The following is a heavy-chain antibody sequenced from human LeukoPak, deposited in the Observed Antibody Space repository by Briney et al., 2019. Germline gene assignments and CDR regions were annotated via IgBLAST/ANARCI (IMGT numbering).Heavy chain of an antibody. CDR3: ARGSSSWYHSDTHGY. D-gene: IGHD6-13*01. Sequence: GGSLRLSCAGSGFALKSYSLSWVRQAPGKGLEWVSSISSTSAYIYYADSVKGRFTISRDNVDNVVYLQMNSLRAEDTAVYYCARGSSSWYHSDTHGYWGQGTLVTVSS. CDR2: ISSTSAYI. J-gene: IGHJ4*02. V-gene: IGHV3-21*01. CDR1: GFALKSYS.